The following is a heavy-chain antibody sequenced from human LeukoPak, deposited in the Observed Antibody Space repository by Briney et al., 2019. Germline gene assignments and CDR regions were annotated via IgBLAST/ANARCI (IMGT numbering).Heavy chain of an antibody. CDR2: IYYSGST. CDR1: GGSISSYY. J-gene: IGHJ6*02. D-gene: IGHD6-13*01. V-gene: IGHV4-59*01. CDR3: ARARIAAAGTDYYGMDV. Sequence: SETLSLTCTVSGGSISSYYWSWIRQPPGKGLEWIGYIYYSGSTNYNPSLKSRVTISVDTSKNQFSLKLSSVTAADTAVYYCARARIAAAGTDYYGMDVWGQGTTVTVSS.